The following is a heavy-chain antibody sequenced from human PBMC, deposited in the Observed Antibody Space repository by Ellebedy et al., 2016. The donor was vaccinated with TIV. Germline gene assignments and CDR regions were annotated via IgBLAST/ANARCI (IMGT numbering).Heavy chain of an antibody. Sequence: GESLKISCAASGFTFSSCAMSWVRQAPGKGLEWVSSMSSGSSYIYYADSVKGRFAISRDNSKNSLYLQMNSLRAEDTAVYYCARKVPAPTTVPPNWYFDLWGRGTLVTVSS. CDR2: MSSGSSYI. CDR1: GFTFSSCA. D-gene: IGHD4-17*01. CDR3: ARKVPAPTTVPPNWYFDL. J-gene: IGHJ2*01. V-gene: IGHV3-21*01.